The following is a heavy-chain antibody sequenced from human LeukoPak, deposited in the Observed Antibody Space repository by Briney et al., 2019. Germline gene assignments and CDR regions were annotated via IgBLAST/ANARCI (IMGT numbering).Heavy chain of an antibody. J-gene: IGHJ6*03. CDR3: MGFSLGYQLPKVYMDV. CDR2: IWYDGSNK. V-gene: IGHV3-33*01. CDR1: GFTFSSYG. Sequence: GGSLRLSCAASGFTFSSYGMHWVRQAPGKGLEWVAVIWYDGSNKYYADSVKGRFTISRDNSKNTLYLQMNSLRAEDTAVYYCMGFSLGYQLPKVYMDVWGKGTTVTVSS. D-gene: IGHD2-2*01.